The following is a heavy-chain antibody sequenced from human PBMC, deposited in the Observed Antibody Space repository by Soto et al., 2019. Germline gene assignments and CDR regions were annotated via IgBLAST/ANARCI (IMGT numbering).Heavy chain of an antibody. Sequence: PGESLRLSCSASGFSFSTSEMNWVRQAPGKGLEWISYISKSSVTTHYADSVKGRFTISRDNANNSLFLEMNSLRVEDTAVYYCAPRKFGSFNIAAFEIWGPGTMVTVSS. J-gene: IGHJ3*02. CDR1: GFSFSTSE. CDR3: APRKFGSFNIAAFEI. D-gene: IGHD3-16*01. V-gene: IGHV3-48*03. CDR2: ISKSSVTT.